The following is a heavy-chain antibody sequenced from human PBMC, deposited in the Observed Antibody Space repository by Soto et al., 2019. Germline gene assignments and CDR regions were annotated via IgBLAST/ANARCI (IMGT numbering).Heavy chain of an antibody. CDR2: ISYDGSNK. V-gene: IGHV3-30-3*01. J-gene: IGHJ4*02. Sequence: QVLLVESGGGMVQPGRSLRLSCAASGFSFNSHAMNWVRQAPGKGLEWVAVISYDGSNKNYADSVKGRFTISRDNSKNTLYLQMNSLRAEDTAVYYCARDRRGSGSYSTMDYWGQGTLVTVSS. CDR1: GFSFNSHA. CDR3: ARDRRGSGSYSTMDY. D-gene: IGHD1-26*01.